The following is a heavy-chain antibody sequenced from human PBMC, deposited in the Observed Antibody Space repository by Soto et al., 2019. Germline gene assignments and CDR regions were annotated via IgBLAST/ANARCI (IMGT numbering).Heavy chain of an antibody. Sequence: GGSLRLSCTASGFTVSSNYMSWVRQPPGKGLEWVSVIYSGGTTYYGDSVKGRFTISRDNSKNTLYLQMNILRAEDTAVYYCARGVPGPPDFDYWGQGTLVTVSS. CDR2: IYSGGTT. CDR1: GFTVSSNY. CDR3: ARGVPGPPDFDY. V-gene: IGHV3-66*01. J-gene: IGHJ4*02.